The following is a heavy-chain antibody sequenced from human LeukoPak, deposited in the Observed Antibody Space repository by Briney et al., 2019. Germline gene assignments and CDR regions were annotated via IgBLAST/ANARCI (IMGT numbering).Heavy chain of an antibody. D-gene: IGHD3-10*01. CDR3: ARVKWFGELQALDL. CDR1: GGSISGYF. Sequence: PSETLSLTCTVSGGSISGYFWSWIRQPPGKGLEWIGYTYDSGSTTYNPSLKSRVTISVDMSKSQFSLKLSSVTAADTADYYCARVKWFGELQALDLLGQGTVVSVSS. CDR2: TYDSGST. V-gene: IGHV4-59*01. J-gene: IGHJ3*01.